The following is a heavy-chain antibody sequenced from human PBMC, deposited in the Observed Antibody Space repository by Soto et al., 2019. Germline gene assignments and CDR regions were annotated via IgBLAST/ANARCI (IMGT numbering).Heavy chain of an antibody. CDR3: ARDGYDGSWSPYPAX. Sequence: SETLSLTCTVSGGSISNYYLSWIRQPAGKGLEWIGRFYSTGNTNYNPSLRSRVAMSVDTSKNQFSLRLDSVTAADTAVCYCARDGYDGSWSPYPAXWGPGTQVTV. CDR1: GGSISNYY. V-gene: IGHV4-4*07. D-gene: IGHD3-10*01. J-gene: IGHJ4*02. CDR2: FYSTGNT.